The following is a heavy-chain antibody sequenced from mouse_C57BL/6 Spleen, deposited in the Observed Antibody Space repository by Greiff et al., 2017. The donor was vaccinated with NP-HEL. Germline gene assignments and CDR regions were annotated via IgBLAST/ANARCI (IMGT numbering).Heavy chain of an antibody. J-gene: IGHJ4*01. CDR1: GFNIKDYY. Sequence: EVQLQESGAELVRPGASVKLSCTASGFNIKDYYMHWVKQRPEQGLEWIGRIDPEDGDTEYAPKFQGKATMTAYTSSNTAYLQLSSLTSEDTAVYYCTRDYVYAMDYWGQGTSVTVSS. CDR2: IDPEDGDT. CDR3: TRDYVYAMDY. D-gene: IGHD2-4*01. V-gene: IGHV14-1*01.